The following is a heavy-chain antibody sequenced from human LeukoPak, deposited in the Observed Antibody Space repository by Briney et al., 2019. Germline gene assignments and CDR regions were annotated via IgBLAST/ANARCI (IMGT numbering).Heavy chain of an antibody. J-gene: IGHJ4*02. CDR2: ISWDGGGT. V-gene: IGHV3-43*01. Sequence: QSGGSLRLSCAASGFTFDDYTMHWVRQAPGKGLEWVSLISWDGGGTYYADSVKGRFTISRDNSKNSLYLQMNSLRTEDTALYYCAKASGYSSSWYPFFDYWGQGTLVTVSS. D-gene: IGHD6-13*01. CDR1: GFTFDDYT. CDR3: AKASGYSSSWYPFFDY.